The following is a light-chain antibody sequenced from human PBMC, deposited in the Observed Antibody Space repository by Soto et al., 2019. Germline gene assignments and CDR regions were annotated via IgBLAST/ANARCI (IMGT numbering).Light chain of an antibody. CDR2: AAS. CDR3: QQNYIVPPWT. J-gene: IGKJ1*01. Sequence: DVQMTQSPSSLSASVGERVSITCRASQSIKKSLNWYQQKPGKAPKLLIYAASNLQSGVPSRFSGSGSGTDFTLTITGLQPEDFATYYCQQNYIVPPWTFGPGTKLEIK. V-gene: IGKV1-39*01. CDR1: QSIKKS.